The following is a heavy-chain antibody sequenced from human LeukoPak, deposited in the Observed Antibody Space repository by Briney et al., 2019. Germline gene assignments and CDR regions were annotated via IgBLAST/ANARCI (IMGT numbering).Heavy chain of an antibody. V-gene: IGHV4-38-2*01. D-gene: IGHD6-13*01. Sequence: PSETLSLTCAVYGGSFSAYYWGWIRQPPGKGLEWIGSIYHSGSTYYKPSLKSRVTISVDTSRNQFSLKLSSVTAADTAVYYCARAFYSNSWDHKEDFFDYWGQGTPVTVSS. J-gene: IGHJ4*02. CDR3: ARAFYSNSWDHKEDFFDY. CDR2: IYHSGST. CDR1: GGSFSAYY.